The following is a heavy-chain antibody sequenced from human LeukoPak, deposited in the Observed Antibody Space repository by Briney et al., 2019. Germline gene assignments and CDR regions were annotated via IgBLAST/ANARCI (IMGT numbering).Heavy chain of an antibody. CDR1: GFTFSSYSMN. CDR2: IYYSGST. D-gene: IGHD3-10*01. J-gene: IGHJ4*02. CDR3: ASDWGSGSYYNRDY. Sequence: GSLRLSCAASGFTFSSYSMNWVRQAPGKGLEWIGSIYYSGSTYYNPSLKSRVTISVDTSKNQFSLKLSSVTAADTAVYYCASDWGSGSYYNRDYWGQGTLVTVSS. V-gene: IGHV4-59*05.